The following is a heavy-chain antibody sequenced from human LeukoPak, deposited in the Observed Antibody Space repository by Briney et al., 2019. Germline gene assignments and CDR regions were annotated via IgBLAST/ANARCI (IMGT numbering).Heavy chain of an antibody. CDR2: ISWNSGSI. CDR1: GFTFDDYA. Sequence: GGSLRLSCAASGFTFDDYAMHWVRQAPGKGLEWVSGISWNSGSIGYADSVKGRFTISRDSARNSLYLQMNSLRPEDSALYYCVKRGSFRSSSFVYFDYWGQGTLVTVSS. J-gene: IGHJ4*02. V-gene: IGHV3-9*01. CDR3: VKRGSFRSSSFVYFDY. D-gene: IGHD6-6*01.